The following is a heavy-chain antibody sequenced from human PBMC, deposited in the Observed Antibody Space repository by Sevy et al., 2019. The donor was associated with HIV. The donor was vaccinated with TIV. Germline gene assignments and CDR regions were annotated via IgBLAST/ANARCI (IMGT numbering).Heavy chain of an antibody. CDR2: ISSSSSHI. J-gene: IGHJ6*02. V-gene: IGHV3-21*01. CDR3: ARVAADDPDFYYYGMDV. Sequence: GGSLRLSCAASGFTFSSYAMNWVRQAPGKGLEWVSSISSSSSHIYAADALKGRFTISRDNAKNSLFLQMNSLRAEDTAIYYCARVAADDPDFYYYGMDVWGQGTTVTVSS. CDR1: GFTFSSYA. D-gene: IGHD6-13*01.